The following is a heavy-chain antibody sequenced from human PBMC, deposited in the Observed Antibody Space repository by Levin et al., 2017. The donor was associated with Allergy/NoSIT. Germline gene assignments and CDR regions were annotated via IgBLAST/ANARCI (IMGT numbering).Heavy chain of an antibody. V-gene: IGHV3-21*01. CDR2: ISSSSSYI. CDR3: ARDQRDIVVVPAAQPPPASLGRGYYYGMDV. J-gene: IGHJ6*02. D-gene: IGHD2-2*01. Sequence: GGSLRLSCAASGFTFSSYSMNWVRQAPGKGLEWVSSISSSSSYIYYADSVKGRFTISRDNAKNSLYLQMNSLRAEDTAVYYCARDQRDIVVVPAAQPPPASLGRGYYYGMDVWGQGTTVTVSS. CDR1: GFTFSSYS.